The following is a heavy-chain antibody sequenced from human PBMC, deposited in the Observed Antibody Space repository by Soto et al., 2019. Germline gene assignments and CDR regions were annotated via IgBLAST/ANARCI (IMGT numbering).Heavy chain of an antibody. Sequence: ASVKGSCKASGYTFTSYDIYWVRQATGQGLEWMGWMNPNTGNSGYAQKFQGRVTMTSDTSISTAHMELSSLRSEDTAVYYCARRAETNGWNAFGADKYYFDFWGQGTLVTVSS. J-gene: IGHJ4*02. CDR3: ARRAETNGWNAFGADKYYFDF. D-gene: IGHD1-1*01. V-gene: IGHV1-8*02. CDR1: GYTFTSYD. CDR2: MNPNTGNS.